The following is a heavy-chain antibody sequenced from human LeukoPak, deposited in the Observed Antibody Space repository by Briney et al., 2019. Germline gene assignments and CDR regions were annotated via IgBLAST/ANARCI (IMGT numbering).Heavy chain of an antibody. V-gene: IGHV4-59*11. J-gene: IGHJ3*02. Sequence: PSENLSLNCTVSDDSFSSHYWTWIPQPPGKGLKGIGYISYIGSTNYKPSLKSRVTISVDTSTNQFSLKLSSVTAADTAVYYCARDPTTVTKGFDIWGQGTVITVSS. CDR3: ARDPTTVTKGFDI. CDR1: DDSFSSHY. D-gene: IGHD4-17*01. CDR2: ISYIGST.